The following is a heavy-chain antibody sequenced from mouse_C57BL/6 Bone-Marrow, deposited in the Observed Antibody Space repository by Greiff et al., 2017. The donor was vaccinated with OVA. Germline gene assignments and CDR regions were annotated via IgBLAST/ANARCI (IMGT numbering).Heavy chain of an antibody. CDR3: AREGCNLYAMYY. J-gene: IGHJ4*01. Sequence: DVHLVESGPGLVKPSQSLSLTCSVTGYSITSGYYWNWIRQFPGNKLEWMGYISYDGSNNYNQSLKNRISITRDTSKNQLFLKLNSVTTADTATYYCAREGCNLYAMYYWGQGTSVTVSS. D-gene: IGHD3-3*01. CDR2: ISYDGSN. V-gene: IGHV3-6*01. CDR1: GYSITSGYY.